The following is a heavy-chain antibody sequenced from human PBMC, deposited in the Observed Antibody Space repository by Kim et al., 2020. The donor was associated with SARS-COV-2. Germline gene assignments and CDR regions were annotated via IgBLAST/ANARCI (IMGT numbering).Heavy chain of an antibody. D-gene: IGHD5-18*01. CDR3: ARWIQLRRWFDP. Sequence: SETLSLTCTVSGGSISSSSYYWGWIRQPPGKGLEWIGSIYYSGSTYYNPSLKSRVTISVDTSKNQFSLKLSSVTAADTAVYYCARWIQLRRWFDPWGQGTLVTVSS. V-gene: IGHV4-39*01. CDR1: GGSISSSSYY. CDR2: IYYSGST. J-gene: IGHJ5*02.